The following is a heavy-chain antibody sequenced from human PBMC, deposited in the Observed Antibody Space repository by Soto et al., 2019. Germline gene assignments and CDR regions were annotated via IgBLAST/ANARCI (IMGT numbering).Heavy chain of an antibody. Sequence: QVQLVQSGAEVKKPGASVKVSCKASGYTFTSYGISWVRQAPGQGLEWMGWISAYNGNTNYAQKLQGRVTMTTDTPTSSAYMELRSLRSDDTAVYYCARNGYCSGGSCYYYYYGMDVWGQGTTVTVSS. J-gene: IGHJ6*02. CDR1: GYTFTSYG. CDR2: ISAYNGNT. D-gene: IGHD2-15*01. V-gene: IGHV1-18*01. CDR3: ARNGYCSGGSCYYYYYGMDV.